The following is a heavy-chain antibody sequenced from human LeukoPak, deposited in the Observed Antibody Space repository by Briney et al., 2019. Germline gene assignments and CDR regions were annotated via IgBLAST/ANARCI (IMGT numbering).Heavy chain of an antibody. CDR1: GFTFSSYA. CDR2: ISYDGSNK. D-gene: IGHD6-13*01. CDR3: ARALWGYSSSWYSDRDFYGMDV. J-gene: IGHJ6*02. Sequence: GGSLRLSCAASGFTFSSYAMHWVRQAPGKGLEWVAVISYDGSNKYYADSVKGRFTISRDNSKSTLYLQMNSLRAEDTAVYYCARALWGYSSSWYSDRDFYGMDVWGQGTTVTVSS. V-gene: IGHV3-30-3*01.